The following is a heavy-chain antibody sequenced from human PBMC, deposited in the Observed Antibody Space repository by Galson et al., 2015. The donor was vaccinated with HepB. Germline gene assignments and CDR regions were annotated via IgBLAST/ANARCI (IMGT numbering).Heavy chain of an antibody. CDR2: ISGSGGST. CDR1: GFTFSSYA. D-gene: IGHD3-22*01. CDR3: AKALSRITMIVVVNDAFDI. J-gene: IGHJ3*02. Sequence: SLRLSCAASGFTFSSYAMSWVRQAPGKGLEWVSAISGSGGSTYYADSVKGRFTISRDNSKNTLYLQMNSLRAEDTAVYYRAKALSRITMIVVVNDAFDIWGQGTMVTVSS. V-gene: IGHV3-23*01.